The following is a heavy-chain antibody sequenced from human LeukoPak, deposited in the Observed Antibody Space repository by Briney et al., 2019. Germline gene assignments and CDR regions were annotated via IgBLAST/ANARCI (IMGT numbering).Heavy chain of an antibody. CDR2: ISDSGIGT. J-gene: IGHJ4*02. D-gene: IGHD6-13*01. CDR1: GFTFSSYA. V-gene: IGHV3-23*01. Sequence: GGSLRLSCAASGFTFSSYAMSWVRQAPGKGLEWVSGISDSGIGTFYSDSVKGRFTISRDNSKSTLYLQMNSLRDEDTAVYHCAKGSSPLGHFDVWGQGTLVTVSS. CDR3: AKGSSPLGHFDV.